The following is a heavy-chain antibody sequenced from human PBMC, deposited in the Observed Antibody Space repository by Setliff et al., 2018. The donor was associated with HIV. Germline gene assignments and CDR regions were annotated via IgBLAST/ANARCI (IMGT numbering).Heavy chain of an antibody. V-gene: IGHV1-18*01. CDR2: INIYSGNT. CDR1: GYTFTRYG. CDR3: ARVFRDYYDSSGYYFDY. J-gene: IGHJ4*02. D-gene: IGHD3-22*01. Sequence: ASVKVSCKASGYTFTRYGMNWVRQAPGQGLEWMGWINIYSGNTNYAQKFQGRVTMTTDTSTSTAYMELRSLRSDDTAVYYCARVFRDYYDSSGYYFDYWGQGTLVTVSS.